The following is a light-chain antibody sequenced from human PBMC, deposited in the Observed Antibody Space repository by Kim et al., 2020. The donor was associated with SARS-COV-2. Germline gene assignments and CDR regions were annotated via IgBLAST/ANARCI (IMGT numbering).Light chain of an antibody. CDR1: QSVNSH. Sequence: EIVMTQSPATLSVSPGERATLSCRASQSVNSHLAWYQQKPGQAPRLLVYGASTRATGIPARFSGSGSGTEFTLTISSLQSEDFTVYYCQQSNNWPLTFGGGTKVDIK. CDR2: GAS. J-gene: IGKJ4*01. V-gene: IGKV3-15*01. CDR3: QQSNNWPLT.